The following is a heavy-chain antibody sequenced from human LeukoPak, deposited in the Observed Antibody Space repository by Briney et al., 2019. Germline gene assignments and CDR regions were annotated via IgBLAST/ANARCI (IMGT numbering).Heavy chain of an antibody. D-gene: IGHD6-25*01. CDR2: ISVTGGST. Sequence: PGGSLRLSCAASGFTFSNYAMSWVRQAPGKGLEWVSSISVTGGSTYYADSAKGRFTISRDNSKNTLYLQMNSLRAGDTAVYYCAMGIGAAAWGQGTLVTVSS. J-gene: IGHJ5*02. CDR3: AMGIGAAA. V-gene: IGHV3-23*01. CDR1: GFTFSNYA.